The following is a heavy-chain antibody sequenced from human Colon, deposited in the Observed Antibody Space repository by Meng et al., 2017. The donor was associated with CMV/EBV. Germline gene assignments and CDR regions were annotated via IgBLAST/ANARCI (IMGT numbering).Heavy chain of an antibody. CDR3: ANPPAGDPLYYHYYGMDV. CDR1: GFSFSSYG. Sequence: GGSLRLSCAASGFSFSSYGMHWARQAPGKGLEGVAFIRYDGSDKYYADSVKGRFTISRDNSKNTLYLQMNSLRAEDTAVYYCANPPAGDPLYYHYYGMDVWGQGTTVT. V-gene: IGHV3-30*02. CDR2: IRYDGSDK. D-gene: IGHD7-27*01. J-gene: IGHJ6*02.